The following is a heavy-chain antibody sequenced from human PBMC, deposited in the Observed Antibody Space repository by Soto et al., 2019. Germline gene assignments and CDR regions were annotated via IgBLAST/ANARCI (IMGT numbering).Heavy chain of an antibody. D-gene: IGHD6-6*01. V-gene: IGHV3-33*01. Sequence: GGSLRLSCAASGFTFSSYGMHWVRQAPGKGLEWVAVIWYDGSNKYYADSVKGRFTISRDNSKNTLYLQMNSLRAEDTAVYYCARDGVPGSSDSYYMDVWGKGTTVTVYS. J-gene: IGHJ6*03. CDR1: GFTFSSYG. CDR3: ARDGVPGSSDSYYMDV. CDR2: IWYDGSNK.